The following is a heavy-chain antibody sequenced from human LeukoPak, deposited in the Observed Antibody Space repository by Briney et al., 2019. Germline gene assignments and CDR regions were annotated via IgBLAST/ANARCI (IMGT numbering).Heavy chain of an antibody. D-gene: IGHD2-21*02. J-gene: IGHJ4*02. CDR3: ARGGDSYYFDY. V-gene: IGHV4-34*08. CDR2: INHSGST. CDR1: GFTFSDYY. Sequence: PGGSLRLSCAASGFTFSDYYMDWVRQPPGKGLEWIGEINHSGSTNYNPSLKSRVTISVDTSKNQFSLKLSSVTAADTAVYYCARGGDSYYFDYWGQGTLVTVSS.